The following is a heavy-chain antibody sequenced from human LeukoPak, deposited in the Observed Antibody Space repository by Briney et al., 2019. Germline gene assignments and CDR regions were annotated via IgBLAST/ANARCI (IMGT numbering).Heavy chain of an antibody. J-gene: IGHJ6*03. D-gene: IGHD2-2*01. V-gene: IGHV4-34*01. CDR3: ARGELVIVPAVNYYYYYMDV. Sequence: SETLSLTCAVYGGSFSDYYWSWIRQPPGKGLEWIGEINQSGSTNYNPSLKSRVTISVDTSKNQFSLKLSSVTAADTAVYYCARGELVIVPAVNYYYYYMDVWGKGTTVTVSS. CDR2: INQSGST. CDR1: GGSFSDYY.